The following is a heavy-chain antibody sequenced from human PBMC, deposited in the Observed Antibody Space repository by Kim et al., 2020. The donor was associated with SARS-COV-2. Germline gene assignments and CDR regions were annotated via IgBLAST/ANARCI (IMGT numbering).Heavy chain of an antibody. J-gene: IGHJ6*02. CDR2: INPSGGST. D-gene: IGHD3-3*01. CDR3: ARGPGVYLLRFLEDYGMDV. CDR1: GYTFTSYY. V-gene: IGHV1-46*01. Sequence: ASVKVSCKASGYTFTSYYMHWVRQAPGQGLEWMGIINPSGGSTSYAQKFQGRVTMTRDTSTSTVYMELSSLRSEDTAVYYCARGPGVYLLRFLEDYGMDVWGQGTTVTVSS.